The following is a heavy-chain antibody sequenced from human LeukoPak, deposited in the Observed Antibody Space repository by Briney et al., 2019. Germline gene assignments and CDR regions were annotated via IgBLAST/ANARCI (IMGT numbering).Heavy chain of an antibody. Sequence: PSETLSLTCTVSGGSISSSSYYWGWIRQPPGKGLEWIGSISYSGSTYYSPSLESRVTISVDTSKNQFSLKLSSLTAADTAVYFCARHPSWFDPWGQGTLVTVSS. CDR1: GGSISSSSYY. V-gene: IGHV4-39*01. J-gene: IGHJ5*02. CDR3: ARHPSWFDP. CDR2: ISYSGST.